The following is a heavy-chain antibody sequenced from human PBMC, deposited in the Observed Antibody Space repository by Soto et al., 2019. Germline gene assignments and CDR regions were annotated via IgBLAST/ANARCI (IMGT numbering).Heavy chain of an antibody. J-gene: IGHJ6*03. CDR1: GGSFSGYY. CDR2: INHSGST. V-gene: IGHV4-34*01. Sequence: QVQLQQWGAGLLKPSETLSLTCAVYGGSFSGYYWGWIRQPPGKGLEWIGEINHSGSTNYNPSLKSRVTISVDTSKNQFSLKLSSVTAADTAVYYCARYGSGSYRTYYYYYMDVWGKGTTVTVSS. D-gene: IGHD3-10*01. CDR3: ARYGSGSYRTYYYYYMDV.